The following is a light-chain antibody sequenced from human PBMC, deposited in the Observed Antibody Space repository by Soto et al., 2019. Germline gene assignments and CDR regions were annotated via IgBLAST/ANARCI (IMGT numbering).Light chain of an antibody. CDR2: EVS. Sequence: QSALTQPASVSGSPGQSITISCTGTSRDIGNYNTVSWYQQHPGKAPKLMIYEVSSRPSGVSYRFSGSKSGNTASLTISGLQAEDEADYYCSSYTGNDALVFGTGTKLTVL. J-gene: IGLJ1*01. CDR3: SSYTGNDALV. CDR1: SRDIGNYNT. V-gene: IGLV2-14*01.